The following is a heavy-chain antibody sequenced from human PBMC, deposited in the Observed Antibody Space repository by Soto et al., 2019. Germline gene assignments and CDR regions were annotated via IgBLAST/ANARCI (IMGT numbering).Heavy chain of an antibody. Sequence: PSETLSLTCAVYGGSFSGYYWSWIRQPPGKGLEWIGEINHSGSTNYNPSLKSRVTISVDTSKNQFSLKLSSVTAADTAVYYCARAPPLRIAAAGNDFDIWGQGTMVT. CDR2: INHSGST. CDR1: GGSFSGYY. V-gene: IGHV4-34*01. J-gene: IGHJ3*02. D-gene: IGHD6-13*01. CDR3: ARAPPLRIAAAGNDFDI.